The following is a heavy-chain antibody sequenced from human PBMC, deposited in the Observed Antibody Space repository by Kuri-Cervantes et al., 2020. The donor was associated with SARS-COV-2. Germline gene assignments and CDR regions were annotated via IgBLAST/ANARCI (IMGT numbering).Heavy chain of an antibody. V-gene: IGHV3-9*01. CDR1: GFTFDDYA. Sequence: GGSLRLSCAASGFTFDDYAMHWVRQAPGKGLEWVSGISWNSGSIGYADSVKGRFTISRDNAKNSLYLQMNSLRAEDTAVYYCAKDGDSSGYYADAFDIWGQGTMVTVSS. CDR3: AKDGDSSGYYADAFDI. CDR2: ISWNSGSI. D-gene: IGHD3-22*01. J-gene: IGHJ3*02.